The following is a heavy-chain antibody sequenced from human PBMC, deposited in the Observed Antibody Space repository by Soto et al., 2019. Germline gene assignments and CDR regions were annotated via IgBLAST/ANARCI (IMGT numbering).Heavy chain of an antibody. V-gene: IGHV1-2*04. J-gene: IGHJ4*02. CDR1: GYTFTGYY. D-gene: IGHD6-13*01. CDR3: ARGLLPGYSSSWYLDY. CDR2: INPNSGGT. Sequence: GASVKVSCKASGYTFTGYYMHWVRQAPGQGLEWMGWINPNSGGTNYAQKFQGWVTMTRDTSISTAYMELSRLRSDDTAVYYCARGLLPGYSSSWYLDYWGQGTLVTVSS.